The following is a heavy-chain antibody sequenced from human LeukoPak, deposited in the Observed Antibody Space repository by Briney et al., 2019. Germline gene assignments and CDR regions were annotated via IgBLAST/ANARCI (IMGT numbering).Heavy chain of an antibody. J-gene: IGHJ4*02. D-gene: IGHD4-17*01. CDR1: GGSISSGGYS. Sequence: SETLSLTCAVSGGSISSGGYSWSWIRQAPGKGLEWIGYIYHSGSTYYNPSLKSRVTISVDRSKNQFSLKLSSVTAADTAVYYCARVGGDYVLLDYWGQGTLVTVSS. V-gene: IGHV4-30-2*01. CDR2: IYHSGST. CDR3: ARVGGDYVLLDY.